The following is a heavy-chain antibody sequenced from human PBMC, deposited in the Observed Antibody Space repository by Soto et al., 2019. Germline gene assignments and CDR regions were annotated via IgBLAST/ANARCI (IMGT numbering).Heavy chain of an antibody. CDR2: ISKSDYT. CDR3: AREDRIIIQAMSDF. J-gene: IGHJ4*02. D-gene: IGHD5-18*01. Sequence: GGSLRLSFTVSGFAFNNYVINWVRQAPVKGLEWVSSISKSDYTYYSDSVNGRFTISRDKAKSSVSLQMNTLRVEDTAVYYCAREDRIIIQAMSDFCGQRNLVTV. CDR1: GFAFNNYV. V-gene: IGHV3-21*01.